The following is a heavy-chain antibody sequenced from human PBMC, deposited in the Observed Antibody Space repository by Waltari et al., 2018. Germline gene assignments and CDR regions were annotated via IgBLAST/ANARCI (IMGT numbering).Heavy chain of an antibody. V-gene: IGHV4-59*01. CDR1: GGSISSYY. CDR2: IYYSGST. CDR3: ARGFAVPAAWNYYYYYGMDV. D-gene: IGHD2-2*01. Sequence: QVQLQESGPGLVKPSETLSLTCTVSGGSISSYYWSWIRQPPGKGLEWIGYIYYSGSTNYNPYIKCRVTISGDKSKNQFSLKMSCVTAADTVVYYGARGFAVPAAWNYYYYYGMDVWGQGTTVTVSS. J-gene: IGHJ6*02.